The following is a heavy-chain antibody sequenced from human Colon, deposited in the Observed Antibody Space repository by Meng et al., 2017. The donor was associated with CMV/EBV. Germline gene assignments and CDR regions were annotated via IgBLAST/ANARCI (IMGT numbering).Heavy chain of an antibody. D-gene: IGHD6-6*01. Sequence: GESLKISCAASGFTFTHYPMNWVRPAPGKGLEWVSSISYNGSYIDYADSVKGRFTISRDNANNSLYRQMNSLRVEDKGVYYCARAPIGARQGYFDFWGQGALVTVSS. CDR3: ARAPIGARQGYFDF. V-gene: IGHV3-21*01. CDR1: GFTFTHYP. CDR2: ISYNGSYI. J-gene: IGHJ4*02.